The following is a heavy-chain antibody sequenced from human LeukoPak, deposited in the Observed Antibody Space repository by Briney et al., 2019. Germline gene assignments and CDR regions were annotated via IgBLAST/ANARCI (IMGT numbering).Heavy chain of an antibody. V-gene: IGHV4-34*01. CDR2: INHSGST. CDR3: ARDNVDFDY. Sequence: SETLSLTCAVYGGSFRGYYWSWIRQPPGKGLEWIGEINHSGSTNYNPSLKSRVTISVDTSKNQFSLKLSSVTAADTAVYYCARDNVDFDYWGQGTLVTVSS. D-gene: IGHD5-12*01. J-gene: IGHJ4*02. CDR1: GGSFRGYY.